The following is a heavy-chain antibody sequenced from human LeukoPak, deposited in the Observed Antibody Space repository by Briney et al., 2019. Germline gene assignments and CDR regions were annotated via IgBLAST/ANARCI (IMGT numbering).Heavy chain of an antibody. CDR1: GGSFSGYY. CDR3: AREASTSCYLDV. CDR2: INHSGST. D-gene: IGHD2-2*01. J-gene: IGHJ6*04. Sequence: SETLSLTCAVYGGSFSGYYWSWIRQPPGKGLEWIGEINHSGSTNYNPSLKSRVTISVDTSKNQFSLKLSSVTAADTAVYYCAREASTSCYLDVWGKGTTVTVSS. V-gene: IGHV4-34*01.